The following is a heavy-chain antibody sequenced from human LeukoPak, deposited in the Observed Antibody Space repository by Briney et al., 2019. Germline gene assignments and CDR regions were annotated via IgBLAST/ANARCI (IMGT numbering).Heavy chain of an antibody. CDR3: ARTSARGAQFDY. CDR2: IYASGST. J-gene: IGHJ4*02. D-gene: IGHD3-10*01. Sequence: SETLSLTCTVSGGSISNYYWSWIRQPAGMGLEWIGRIYASGSTNYNPSLKSRVTMSVDTSNNQFSLNPSSVTAADTAVYYCARTSARGAQFDYWGQGTLVTVSS. CDR1: GGSISNYY. V-gene: IGHV4-4*07.